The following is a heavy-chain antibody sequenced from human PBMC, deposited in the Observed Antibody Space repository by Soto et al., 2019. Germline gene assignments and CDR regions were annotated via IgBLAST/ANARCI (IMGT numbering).Heavy chain of an antibody. CDR1: ESTFRGYW. CDR3: ARGYSHHAFDI. V-gene: IGHV3-74*01. D-gene: IGHD1-20*01. CDR2: VNGDGSGT. J-gene: IGHJ3*02. Sequence: EVQLVESGGDLVQPGGSLRLSCAASESTFRGYWMHWVRQAPGKGLVGVSRVNGDGSGTIYGDSVKGRFTVSRDNPKNTLFLQMNSLRVDDTSIYDWARGYSHHAFDIWGQGTMVTVSS.